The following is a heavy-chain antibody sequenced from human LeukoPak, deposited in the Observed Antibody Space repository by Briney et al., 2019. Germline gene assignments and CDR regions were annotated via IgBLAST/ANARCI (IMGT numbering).Heavy chain of an antibody. D-gene: IGHD2-2*01. CDR2: IWNTGTT. CDR1: GFTFSSYS. CDR3: ARWYCSTCNCYYDY. Sequence: PGGSLRLSCAASGFTFSSYSMNWVRQAPGKGLEWVSFIWNTGTTNYADSVKGRFTISRDNSKNTLYLQMNSLRAEDTAVYYCARWYCSTCNCYYDYWGQGTLVTVSS. V-gene: IGHV3-53*01. J-gene: IGHJ4*02.